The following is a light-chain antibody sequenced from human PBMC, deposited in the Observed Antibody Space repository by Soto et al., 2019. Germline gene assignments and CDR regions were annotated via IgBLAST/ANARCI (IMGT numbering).Light chain of an antibody. CDR1: QSVTRY. J-gene: IGKJ3*01. CDR3: QQRSNWPFT. Sequence: EIVLTQSPSTLSLSPGERATLSCRASQSVTRYLAWYQQKPGQAPRLLIYDAFNRATGIPARFSGSGSGTDFTLTISGLEPEDFAVYYGQQRSNWPFTFGPVTKVDSK. V-gene: IGKV3-11*01. CDR2: DAF.